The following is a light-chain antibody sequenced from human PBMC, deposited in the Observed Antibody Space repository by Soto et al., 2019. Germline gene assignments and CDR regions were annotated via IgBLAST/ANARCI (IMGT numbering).Light chain of an antibody. J-gene: IGKJ3*01. CDR1: QSVSIY. V-gene: IGKV3-11*01. Sequence: EIGLTQSPATLSLSPGERATLSCRASQSVSIYLAWYQQKPGQAPRLLIYDVSNRATGIPARFSGSGSGTDFTLTISSLEPEDFAVYFCQQYGSSPPFTFGPGTKVDIK. CDR2: DVS. CDR3: QQYGSSPPFT.